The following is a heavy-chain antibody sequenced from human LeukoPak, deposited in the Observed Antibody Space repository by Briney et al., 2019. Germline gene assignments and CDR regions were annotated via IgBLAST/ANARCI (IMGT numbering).Heavy chain of an antibody. V-gene: IGHV4-30-4*08. CDR2: IYYSGST. D-gene: IGHD4-17*01. J-gene: IGHJ5*02. CDR1: GGSISSGDYY. Sequence: SETLSLTCTVSGGSISSGDYYWSWIRQPPGKGLEWIGYIYYSGSTYYNPSLKSRVTISVDTSKNQFSLKLSFVTAADTAVYYCARAEVTTNWFDPWGQGTLVTVSS. CDR3: ARAEVTTNWFDP.